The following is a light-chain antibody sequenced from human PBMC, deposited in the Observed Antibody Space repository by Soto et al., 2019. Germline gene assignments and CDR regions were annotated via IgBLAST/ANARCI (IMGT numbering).Light chain of an antibody. Sequence: QSVLTQPPSASGTPGQRVTISCSGSSSNIGSNTVNWYQQLPGTAPKLLIYSNNQRPSGVPDRLSGSKSGTSASLAISGLQSDDEADYYCAAWDDSLNAPAFGGGTKLTVL. V-gene: IGLV1-44*01. CDR3: AAWDDSLNAPA. CDR2: SNN. CDR1: SSNIGSNT. J-gene: IGLJ3*02.